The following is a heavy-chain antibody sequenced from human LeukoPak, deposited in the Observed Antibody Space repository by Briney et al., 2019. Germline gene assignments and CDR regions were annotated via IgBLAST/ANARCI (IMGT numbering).Heavy chain of an antibody. CDR3: ARLDYYDRENWFDP. CDR2: IYYSGST. Sequence: PSETLSLTCTVSGGSISSYYWSWIRQPPGKGLEWIGYIYYSGSTNYNPSLKSRVTISVDTSKNQFSLKLSSVTAADTAVYYCARLDYYDRENWFDPWGQGTLVTVSS. CDR1: GGSISSYY. J-gene: IGHJ5*02. V-gene: IGHV4-59*08. D-gene: IGHD3-22*01.